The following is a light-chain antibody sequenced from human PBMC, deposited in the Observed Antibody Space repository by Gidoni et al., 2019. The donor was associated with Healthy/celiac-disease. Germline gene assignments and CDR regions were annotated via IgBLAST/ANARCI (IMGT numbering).Light chain of an antibody. Sequence: AIPFTQYPASLSASVGDRVTITCRASQGISSALAWYQQKPGKAPKLMIYDASSLESGVPSRFSGSGSGTDFTLTISSLQPEDFATYYCQQFNSYPYTFXQXTKLEIK. CDR1: QGISSA. CDR3: QQFNSYPYT. CDR2: DAS. J-gene: IGKJ2*01. V-gene: IGKV1-13*02.